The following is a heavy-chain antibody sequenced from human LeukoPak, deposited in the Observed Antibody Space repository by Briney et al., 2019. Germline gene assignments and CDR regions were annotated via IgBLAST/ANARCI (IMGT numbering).Heavy chain of an antibody. CDR3: ARVGKWELLRGYYFDY. V-gene: IGHV1-2*02. CDR2: INPNSGGT. D-gene: IGHD1-26*01. CDR1: GYTFTGYY. J-gene: IGHJ4*02. Sequence: ASVKVSCKASGYTFTGYYMHWVRQAPGQGLEWMGWINPNSGGTNYAQKFQGRVTMTRDTSISTAYMELSRLRSDDTAVYYCARVGKWELLRGYYFDYWGKGTLVTVSS.